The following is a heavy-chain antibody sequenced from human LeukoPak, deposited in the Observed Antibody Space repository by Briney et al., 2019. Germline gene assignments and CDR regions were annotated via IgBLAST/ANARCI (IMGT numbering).Heavy chain of an antibody. CDR1: GYSISSDYY. Sequence: SETLSLTCAVSGYSISSDYYWGWIRQPPGRGLEWIGTIHHSGSTYYKPSLKSRVTISVDTSRNQFSLKLRSVTAADTAVYYCARQGDGYTYDYYYMDVWGKGTTVTVSS. CDR2: IHHSGST. V-gene: IGHV4-38-2*01. CDR3: ARQGDGYTYDYYYMDV. D-gene: IGHD5-24*01. J-gene: IGHJ6*03.